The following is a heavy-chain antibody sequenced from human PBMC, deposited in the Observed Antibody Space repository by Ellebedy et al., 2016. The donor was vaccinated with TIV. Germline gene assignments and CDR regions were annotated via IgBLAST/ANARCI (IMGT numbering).Heavy chain of an antibody. J-gene: IGHJ5*02. Sequence: MPGGSLRLSCTVSGGSISSYYWSWIRQPPGKGLEWIVYIYYSGSTNYNPSLKSRVTISVNTFKNQFSLELSSVTAADTAVYYCARRRYYGSGSYFDPWGQGTLVTVSS. CDR2: IYYSGST. CDR1: GGSISSYY. CDR3: ARRRYYGSGSYFDP. V-gene: IGHV4-59*08. D-gene: IGHD3-10*01.